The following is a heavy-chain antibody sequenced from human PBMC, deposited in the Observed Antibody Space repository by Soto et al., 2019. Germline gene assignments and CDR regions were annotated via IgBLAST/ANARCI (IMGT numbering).Heavy chain of an antibody. CDR3: ALGATDFDY. V-gene: IGHV3-30*03. CDR1: GFTFSSYG. CDR2: ISYDGSNK. D-gene: IGHD1-26*01. J-gene: IGHJ4*02. Sequence: GGSLRLSCASSGFTFSSYGMHWVRQAPGKGLEWVAVISYDGSNKYYADSVKGRFTISRDNSKNTLYLQMNSLRAEDTAVYYCALGATDFDYWGQGTLVTVSS.